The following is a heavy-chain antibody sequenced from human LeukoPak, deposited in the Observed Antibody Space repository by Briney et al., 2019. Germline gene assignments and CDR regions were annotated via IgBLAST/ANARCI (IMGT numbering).Heavy chain of an antibody. CDR3: AKDPGTAYYFDY. D-gene: IGHD2-8*02. J-gene: IGHJ4*02. Sequence: PGGSLRLSCAASGFTFSSYGMHWVRQGPGKGLEWVAVIWYDGSNKYYADSVKGRFTISRDKSKNTLYLQMNSLRAEDTAVYYCAKDPGTAYYFDYWGQGTLVTVSS. V-gene: IGHV3-33*03. CDR1: GFTFSSYG. CDR2: IWYDGSNK.